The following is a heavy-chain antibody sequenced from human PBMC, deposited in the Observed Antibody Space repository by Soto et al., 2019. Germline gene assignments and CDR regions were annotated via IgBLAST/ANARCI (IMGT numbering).Heavy chain of an antibody. V-gene: IGHV3-23*01. CDR3: AKRTVGWYFDL. J-gene: IGHJ2*01. D-gene: IGHD4-17*01. Sequence: GGSLRLSCATSGFTFNDYAMHWVRQAPGKGLEWVSSINENSGSTYYADSVKGRFTISRDNSKNTLYLQMNSLGAEDTAVYYCAKRTVGWYFDLWGRGTLVTVSS. CDR1: GFTFNDYA. CDR2: INENSGST.